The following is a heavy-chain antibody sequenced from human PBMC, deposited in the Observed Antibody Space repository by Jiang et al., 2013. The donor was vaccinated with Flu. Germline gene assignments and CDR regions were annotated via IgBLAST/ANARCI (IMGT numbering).Heavy chain of an antibody. CDR3: ATNTTSSPWFDP. V-gene: IGHV4-39*01. D-gene: IGHD1-26*01. J-gene: IGHJ5*02. Sequence: TCTVSGGSIRNGFSYWGWIRQSPGKGLEWLGTVYYIGTTHYNPSLGSRVAISVDTSKNQFSLRLTSVTAADTGIYYCATNTTSSPWFDPWGPGTLVTVSS. CDR2: VYYIGTT. CDR1: GGSIRNGFSY.